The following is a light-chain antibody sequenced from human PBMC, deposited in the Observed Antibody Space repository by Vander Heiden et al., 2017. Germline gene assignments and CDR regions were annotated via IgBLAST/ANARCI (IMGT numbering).Light chain of an antibody. Sequence: SYELTQPPSVSVSPGQTASITCSGDKLGDKYACWYQQKPGQSPVLVSYQDSKRPSGIPERFSGSNSGKTATLNISGTQAMDEADYYCQAWDSSTEGDVFGTGTKVTVL. CDR3: QAWDSSTEGDV. CDR2: QDS. CDR1: KLGDKY. V-gene: IGLV3-1*01. J-gene: IGLJ1*01.